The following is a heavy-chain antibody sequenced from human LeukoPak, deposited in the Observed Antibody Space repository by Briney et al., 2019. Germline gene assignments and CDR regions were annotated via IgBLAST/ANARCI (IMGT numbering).Heavy chain of an antibody. CDR3: ARWTWEPRPFRTFDY. J-gene: IGHJ4*02. CDR1: GFTFSSYW. CDR2: IKHDGGEK. Sequence: GGSLRLSCAASGFTFSSYWMSWVRHAPGKGLEWVANIKHDGGEKYYVDTVKGRFTISRDNAKNSLSLQMNSLRAEDTAVYYCARWTWEPRPFRTFDYWGQGTLVTVSS. D-gene: IGHD1-26*01. V-gene: IGHV3-7*01.